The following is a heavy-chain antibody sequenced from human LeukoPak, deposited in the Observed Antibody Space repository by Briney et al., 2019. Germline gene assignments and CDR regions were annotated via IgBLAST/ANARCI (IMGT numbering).Heavy chain of an antibody. CDR3: ASPYNYYDSSGYFYPGAFDI. CDR2: IYYSGST. D-gene: IGHD3-22*01. Sequence: PSETLSLTCTVSGGSTSSSHYYWGWIRQPPGKGLEWIGSIYYSGSTYYNPSLKSRVTISVDTSKNQFSLKLSSVTAADTAVYYCASPYNYYDSSGYFYPGAFDIWGQGTMVTVSS. CDR1: GGSTSSSHYY. J-gene: IGHJ3*02. V-gene: IGHV4-39*01.